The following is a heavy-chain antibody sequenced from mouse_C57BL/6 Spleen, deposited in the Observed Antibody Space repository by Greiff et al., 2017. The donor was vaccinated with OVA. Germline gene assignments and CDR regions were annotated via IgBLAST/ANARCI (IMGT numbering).Heavy chain of an antibody. J-gene: IGHJ2*01. D-gene: IGHD2-4*01. CDR1: GYTFTDYN. Sequence: EVKLMESGPELVKPGASVKIPCKASGYTFTDYNMDWVKQSHGKSLEWIGDINPNNGGTIYNQKFKGKATLTVDKSSSTAYMELRSLTSEDTAVYYCARRGDDYDFFDYWGQGTTLTVSS. CDR2: INPNNGGT. V-gene: IGHV1-18*01. CDR3: ARRGDDYDFFDY.